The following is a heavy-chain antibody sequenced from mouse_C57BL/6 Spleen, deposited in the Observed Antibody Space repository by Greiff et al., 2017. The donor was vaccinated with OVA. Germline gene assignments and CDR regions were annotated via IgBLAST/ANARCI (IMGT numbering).Heavy chain of an antibody. CDR3: ARRSSGYNYYAMDD. CDR2: IDPSDSYT. J-gene: IGHJ4*01. V-gene: IGHV1-59*01. CDR1: GYTFTSYW. D-gene: IGHD3-2*02. Sequence: QVQLQQPGAELVRPGTSVKLSCKASGYTFTSYWMHWVKQRPGQGLEWIGVIDPSDSYTNYNQKFKGKATLTVDTSSSTAYMQLSSLTSEDSAVYYCARRSSGYNYYAMDDWGQGTSVTVSS.